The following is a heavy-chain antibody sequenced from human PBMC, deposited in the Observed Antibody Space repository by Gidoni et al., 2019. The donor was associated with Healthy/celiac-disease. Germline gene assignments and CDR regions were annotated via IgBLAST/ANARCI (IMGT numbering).Heavy chain of an antibody. D-gene: IGHD2-15*01. CDR2: IYYSGST. J-gene: IGHJ6*02. CDR3: ARDSTLLAEYYYYGMDV. CDR1: GGSISSYY. Sequence: QVQLQESVPGLVKPSETLSLTCTVSGGSISSYYWSWIRQPPGKGLEWIGYIYYSGSTNYNPSLKSRVTISVDTSKNQFSLKLSSVTAADTAVYYCARDSTLLAEYYYYGMDVWGQGTTVTVSS. V-gene: IGHV4-59*01.